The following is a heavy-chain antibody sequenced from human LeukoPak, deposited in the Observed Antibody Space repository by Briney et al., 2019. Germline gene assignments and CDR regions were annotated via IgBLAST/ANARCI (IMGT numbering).Heavy chain of an antibody. CDR2: ISNSGGST. V-gene: IGHV3-64*01. CDR3: ARRYYGSGSYQIDY. CDR1: GFTFSSYA. Sequence: PGGSLRLSCAASGFTFSSYAMHWVRQAPGKGLEYVSAISNSGGSTYYANSVRGRFTISRDNSKNTLYIQMGSLRAEDMAVYYCARRYYGSGSYQIDYWGQGTLVTVSS. D-gene: IGHD3-10*01. J-gene: IGHJ4*02.